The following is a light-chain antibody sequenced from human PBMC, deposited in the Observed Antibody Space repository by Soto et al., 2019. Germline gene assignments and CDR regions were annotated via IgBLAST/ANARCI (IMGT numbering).Light chain of an antibody. Sequence: QSALTQPASVSGSPGQSITISCTGTSSDVGGYNYVSWYQQHPGKAPKLLIYDVRNRPSGVSNRFSGSKSGNTASLTISGLQAEDEADYYCISYSSSSTPVVFGGGTKLTVL. CDR2: DVR. V-gene: IGLV2-14*03. J-gene: IGLJ2*01. CDR1: SSDVGGYNY. CDR3: ISYSSSSTPVV.